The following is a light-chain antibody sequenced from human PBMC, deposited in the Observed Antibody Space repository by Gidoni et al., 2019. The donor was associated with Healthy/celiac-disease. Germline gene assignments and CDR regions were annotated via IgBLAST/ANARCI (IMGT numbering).Light chain of an antibody. V-gene: IGKV4-1*01. CDR3: QQYYSTPYT. Sequence: TLMTQSPVPLALSLGERATINCKSSQSVLYSSNNKNYLAWYQQKPGQPPKLLIYWASTRESGFPDRFSGSGSGTDFTLTISSLQAEDVAVYYCQQYYSTPYTFGQGTKLEIK. CDR1: QSVLYSSNNKNY. J-gene: IGKJ2*01. CDR2: WAS.